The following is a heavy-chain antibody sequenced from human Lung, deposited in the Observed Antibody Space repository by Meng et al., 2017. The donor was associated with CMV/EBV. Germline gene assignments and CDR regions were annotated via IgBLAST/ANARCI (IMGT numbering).Heavy chain of an antibody. D-gene: IGHD2-2*01. CDR2: ISAYNGNT. V-gene: IGHV1-18*01. Sequence: ASXXVSXKASGYTFTSYGISWVRQAPGQGLEWMGWISAYNGNTNYAQKLQGRVTMTTDTSTSTAYMELRSLRSDDTAVYYCARNRYCSSTSCYFDYWAQGTXVTGSS. CDR3: ARNRYCSSTSCYFDY. J-gene: IGHJ4*02. CDR1: GYTFTSYG.